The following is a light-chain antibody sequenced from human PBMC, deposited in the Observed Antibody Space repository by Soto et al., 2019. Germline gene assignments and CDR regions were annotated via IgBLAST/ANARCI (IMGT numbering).Light chain of an antibody. Sequence: AIQMTQSPSSLSASVGDRVTITCRASQGIKTDLGWYQQKPGKAPKLLIYSASSLWSGVPSRFTGTASGTDFTLTISSMQPEDFATNYYLQNFNYPWTFGQGTKVAVK. CDR3: LQNFNYPWT. V-gene: IGKV1-6*02. J-gene: IGKJ1*01. CDR2: SAS. CDR1: QGIKTD.